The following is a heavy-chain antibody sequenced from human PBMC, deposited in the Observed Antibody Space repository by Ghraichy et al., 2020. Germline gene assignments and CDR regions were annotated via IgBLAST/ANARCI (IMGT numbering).Heavy chain of an antibody. V-gene: IGHV3-66*01. CDR3: AGGNWVFDF. D-gene: IGHD1-1*01. CDR1: DFSVSRYY. J-gene: IGHJ4*02. CDR2: IYGRGNT. Sequence: GGSLILSCAVSDFSVSRYYVGWVRQAPGKDLEWISVIYGRGNTYYADSLKDRFIVSRDNSRNTLHLQISSLRAEDTALYFCAGGNWVFDFWGQGTLVTVSS.